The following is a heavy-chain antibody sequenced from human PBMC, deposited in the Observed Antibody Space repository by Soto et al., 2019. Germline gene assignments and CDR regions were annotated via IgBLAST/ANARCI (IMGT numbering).Heavy chain of an antibody. V-gene: IGHV3-73*01. CDR1: GFTFSGSA. CDR3: TIAAAGTDYYYYGMDV. Sequence: LRLSCAASGFTFSGSAMHWVRQASGKGLEWVGRIRSKANSYATAYAASVKGRFTISRDDSKNTAYLQMNSLKTEDTAVYYCTIAAAGTDYYYYGMDVWGQGTTVTVSS. D-gene: IGHD6-13*01. J-gene: IGHJ6*02. CDR2: IRSKANSYAT.